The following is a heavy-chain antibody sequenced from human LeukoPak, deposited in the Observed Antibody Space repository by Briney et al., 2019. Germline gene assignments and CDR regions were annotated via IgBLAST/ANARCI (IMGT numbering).Heavy chain of an antibody. D-gene: IGHD3-22*01. CDR3: ARDSLYDDNGYYHYFDY. J-gene: IGHJ4*02. CDR2: IWYDASGQ. CDR1: GFTFSNYW. Sequence: GGSLRLSCVASGFTFSNYWMTWVRQAPGKGLEWVAMIWYDASGQHYADSVKGRFTISRDTSKNTLYLQMNSLRAEDTAVYFCARDSLYDDNGYYHYFDYWGQGTLVTVSS. V-gene: IGHV3-33*08.